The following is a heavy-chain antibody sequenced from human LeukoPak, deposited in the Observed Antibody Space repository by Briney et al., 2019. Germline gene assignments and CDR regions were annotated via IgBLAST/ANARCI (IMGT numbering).Heavy chain of an antibody. J-gene: IGHJ2*01. CDR1: GGSISSYY. V-gene: IGHV4-39*01. Sequence: PSETLSLTCTVSGGSISSYYWGWIRLPPGKGLEWIGGIYYSGNTYYNPSLKSRVTISVDTSKNQFSLRLSSVTAADTAIYYCARQVTFPWYFDLWGRGTLVTVSS. D-gene: IGHD4-11*01. CDR3: ARQVTFPWYFDL. CDR2: IYYSGNT.